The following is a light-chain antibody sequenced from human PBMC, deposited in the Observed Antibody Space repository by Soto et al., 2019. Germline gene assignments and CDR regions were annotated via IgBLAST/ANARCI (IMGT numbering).Light chain of an antibody. J-gene: IGKJ2*01. Sequence: DLQMTQSPSSVSASVGDRVPITCRASQGISSWLAWYHQKPGKAPKLLIYAACSLQSEVPSRFSGRGSETDFILTISSLQPEDFATYYCQQANSYPLPIGQGNKLEIK. CDR2: AAC. CDR1: QGISSW. V-gene: IGKV1D-12*01. CDR3: QQANSYPLP.